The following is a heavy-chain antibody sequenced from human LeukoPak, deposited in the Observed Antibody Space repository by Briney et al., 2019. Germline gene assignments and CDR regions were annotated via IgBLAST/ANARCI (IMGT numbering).Heavy chain of an antibody. J-gene: IGHJ4*02. CDR2: ISYDGSNR. D-gene: IGHD4-17*01. Sequence: GGSLRLSCAASGFTFSNYGMHWVRQAPGKGLEWVAVISYDGSNRYYADSVKGRFTISRGNSKNTLYLQMNSLRAEDTAVYYCAKPIMATVTTLGLYFDYWGQGALVTVSS. V-gene: IGHV3-30*18. CDR3: AKPIMATVTTLGLYFDY. CDR1: GFTFSNYG.